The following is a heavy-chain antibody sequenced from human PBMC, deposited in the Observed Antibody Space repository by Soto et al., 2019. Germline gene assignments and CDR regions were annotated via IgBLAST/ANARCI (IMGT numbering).Heavy chain of an antibody. J-gene: IGHJ6*02. D-gene: IGHD2-2*03. CDR3: AKGWMAYTHYYYGMDV. V-gene: IGHV3-23*01. CDR1: GFTFSSYA. Sequence: EVQLLESGGGLVQPGGSLRLSCAASGFTFSSYAMSWVRQAPGKGLEWVSAISGSGGSTYYADSVKGRFTISRDNSKNTLYLQMNSLRAEDTAVYYCAKGWMAYTHYYYGMDVWGQGTTVTVSS. CDR2: ISGSGGST.